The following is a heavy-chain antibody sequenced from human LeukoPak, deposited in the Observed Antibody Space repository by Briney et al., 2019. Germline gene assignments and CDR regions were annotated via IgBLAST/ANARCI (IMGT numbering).Heavy chain of an antibody. V-gene: IGHV4-34*01. CDR3: ARDRGYYDSSGYSD. Sequence: SETLSLTCAVYGGSFSCYYWSWIRQPPGKGLEWIGEINNSGSTNYNPSLKSRVTISVDTSKNQFSLKLSSVTAADTAVYYCARDRGYYDSSGYSDWGQGTLVTVSS. J-gene: IGHJ4*02. CDR1: GGSFSCYY. CDR2: INNSGST. D-gene: IGHD3-22*01.